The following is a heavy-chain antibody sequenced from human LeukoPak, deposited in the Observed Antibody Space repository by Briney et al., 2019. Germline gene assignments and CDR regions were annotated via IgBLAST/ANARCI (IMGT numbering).Heavy chain of an antibody. CDR3: ARVIPTGYFDL. CDR2: IYYSGST. J-gene: IGHJ2*01. V-gene: IGHV4-30-4*01. CDR1: GGSISSGDYY. D-gene: IGHD3-22*01. Sequence: SQTLSLTCTVSGGSISSGDYYWSWIRQPPGKGLEWIGYIYYSGSTNYNPSLKSRVTISVDTSKNQFSLKLSSVTAADTAVYYCARVIPTGYFDLWGRGTLVTVSS.